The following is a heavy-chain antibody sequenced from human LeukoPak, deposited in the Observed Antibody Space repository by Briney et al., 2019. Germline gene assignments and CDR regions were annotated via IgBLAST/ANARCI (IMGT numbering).Heavy chain of an antibody. V-gene: IGHV3-21*01. D-gene: IGHD3-22*01. J-gene: IGHJ4*02. Sequence: PGGSLRLSCAASGFTFSSYYMNWVRQAPGKGLEWASSISTSSNYIYYADAVKGRFTISRDNAKKSLYLQMNSLRAEDTAVYYCARGKYDSSGYPLLGFDYWGQGTLVTVSS. CDR2: ISTSSNYI. CDR1: GFTFSSYY. CDR3: ARGKYDSSGYPLLGFDY.